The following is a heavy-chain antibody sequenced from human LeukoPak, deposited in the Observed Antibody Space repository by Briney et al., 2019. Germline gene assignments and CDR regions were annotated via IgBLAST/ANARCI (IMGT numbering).Heavy chain of an antibody. J-gene: IGHJ4*02. CDR3: ARDQFSIYGDYDY. CDR2: IKQDGSEK. V-gene: IGHV3-7*03. Sequence: GGSLRLSCAASGFTFSSYWMSWVRQAPGKGLEWAANIKQDGSEKYYVDSVKGRFTISRDNAKNSLYLQMNSLRAEDTAVYYCARDQFSIYGDYDYWGQGTLVTVSS. D-gene: IGHD4-17*01. CDR1: GFTFSSYW.